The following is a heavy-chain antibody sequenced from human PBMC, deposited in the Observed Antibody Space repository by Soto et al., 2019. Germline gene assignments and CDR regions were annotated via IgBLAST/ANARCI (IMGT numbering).Heavy chain of an antibody. CDR1: GFTFSSYS. CDR2: ISSSSSYI. CDR3: AREYYDFWSGYYIYYYYMDV. J-gene: IGHJ6*03. D-gene: IGHD3-3*01. Sequence: GGSLRLSCAASGFTFSSYSMNWVRQAPGKGLEWVSSISSSSSYIYYADSVKGRFTISRDNAKNSLYLQMNSLRAEDTAVYYCAREYYDFWSGYYIYYYYMDVWGKGTTVTVSS. V-gene: IGHV3-21*01.